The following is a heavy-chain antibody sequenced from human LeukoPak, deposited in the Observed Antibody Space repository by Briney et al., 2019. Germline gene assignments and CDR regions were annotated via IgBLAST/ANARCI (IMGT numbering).Heavy chain of an antibody. V-gene: IGHV4-34*01. CDR3: ARGILRYSYALDY. Sequence: SETLSLTCAVYGGSFSGYYWSWIRQPPGKGPEWIGEINHSGSTNYNPSLKSRVTISVDTSKNQFSLKLSSVTAADTAVYYCARGILRYSYALDYWGQGTLVTVSS. J-gene: IGHJ4*02. D-gene: IGHD5-18*01. CDR1: GGSFSGYY. CDR2: INHSGST.